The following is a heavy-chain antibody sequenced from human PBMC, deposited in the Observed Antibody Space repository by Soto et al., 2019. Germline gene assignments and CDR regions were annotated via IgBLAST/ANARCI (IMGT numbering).Heavy chain of an antibody. Sequence: SVKVSCKASGDTFSSYSITWVRQAPGQGLEWMGGIIPIFGTANYAQKFQGRVTITADESTSTAYMELSSLRSEDTAVYYCARDFGAVAGRGFDYWGQGTLVTVSS. CDR1: GDTFSSYS. CDR3: ARDFGAVAGRGFDY. D-gene: IGHD6-19*01. J-gene: IGHJ4*02. V-gene: IGHV1-69*13. CDR2: IIPIFGTA.